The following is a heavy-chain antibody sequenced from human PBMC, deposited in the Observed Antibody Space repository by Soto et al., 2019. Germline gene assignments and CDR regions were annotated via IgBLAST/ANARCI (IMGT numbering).Heavy chain of an antibody. CDR2: IYYSGST. V-gene: IGHV4-59*01. Sequence: PSETLSLTCTVSGGSISSYYWSWIRQPPGKGLEWIGYIYYSGSTNYNPSLKSRVTISVDTSKNQFSLKLSSVTAADTAVYYCARVRRLTQKYYYCGMDAWGQGTTVTVSS. CDR3: ARVRRLTQKYYYCGMDA. D-gene: IGHD2-21*02. J-gene: IGHJ6*02. CDR1: GGSISSYY.